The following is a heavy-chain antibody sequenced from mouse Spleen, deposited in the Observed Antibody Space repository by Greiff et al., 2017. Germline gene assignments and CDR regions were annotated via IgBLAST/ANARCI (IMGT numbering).Heavy chain of an antibody. Sequence: VQLQQSGPELVKPGASVKISCKASGYTFTDYYMNWVKQSHGKSLEWIGDINPNNGGTSYNQKFKGKATLTVDKSSSTAYMELRSLTSEDSAVYYCARGGDYDEDYWGQGTTLTVSS. CDR3: ARGGDYDEDY. J-gene: IGHJ2*01. CDR1: GYTFTDYY. D-gene: IGHD2-4*01. V-gene: IGHV1-26*01. CDR2: INPNNGGT.